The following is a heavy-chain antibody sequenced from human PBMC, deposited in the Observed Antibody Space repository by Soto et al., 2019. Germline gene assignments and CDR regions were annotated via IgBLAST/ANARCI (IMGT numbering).Heavy chain of an antibody. D-gene: IGHD6-13*01. CDR3: ASYREQLVLYGMDV. CDR1: GYTFTSYV. CDR2: ISAYNGNT. J-gene: IGHJ6*02. V-gene: IGHV1-18*01. Sequence: QVQLVQSGAEVKKPGASVKVSCKASGYTFTSYVISWVRQAPGQGLEWMGWISAYNGNTNYAQKLQGRDTMTTATSTSTAYMELRSLRSDDTAVYYCASYREQLVLYGMDVWGQGTTVTVSS.